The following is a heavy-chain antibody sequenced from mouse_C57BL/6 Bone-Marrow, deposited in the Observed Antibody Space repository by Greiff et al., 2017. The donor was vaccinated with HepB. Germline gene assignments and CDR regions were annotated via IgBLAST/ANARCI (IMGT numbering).Heavy chain of an antibody. V-gene: IGHV5-9-1*02. CDR1: GFTFSSYA. D-gene: IGHD2-3*01. CDR2: ISSGGDYI. Sequence: LVESGEGLVKPGGSLKLSCAASGFTFSSYAMSWVRQTPEKRLEWVAYISSGGDYIYYADTVKGRFTISRDNARNTLYLQMSSLKSEDTAMYYCTRVGDGYYVRWYFDVWGTGTTVTVSS. J-gene: IGHJ1*03. CDR3: TRVGDGYYVRWYFDV.